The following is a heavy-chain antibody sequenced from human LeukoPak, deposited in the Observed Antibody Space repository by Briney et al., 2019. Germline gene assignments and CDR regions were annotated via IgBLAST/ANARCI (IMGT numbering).Heavy chain of an antibody. J-gene: IGHJ5*02. Sequence: ASVKVSCKASGYTFTGYYMHWVRQAPGQGLEWMGWINPNSGNTNYAQKLQGRVTMTTDTSTSTAYMELRSLRSDDTAVYYCARGWWELPGWFDPWGQGTLVTVSS. CDR1: GYTFTGYY. D-gene: IGHD1-26*01. CDR3: ARGWWELPGWFDP. CDR2: INPNSGNT. V-gene: IGHV1-18*04.